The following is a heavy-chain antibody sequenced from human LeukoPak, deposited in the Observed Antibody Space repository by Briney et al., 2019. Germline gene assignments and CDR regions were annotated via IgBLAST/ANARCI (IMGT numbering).Heavy chain of an antibody. CDR1: GFTFSRYW. J-gene: IGHJ4*02. V-gene: IGHV3-7*01. CDR3: ARDPRYSGYESPPR. Sequence: GGSLRLSCTVSGFTFSRYWMSWVRQAPGKGLEWVANIKQDGSEKHYVDSVKGRFTITRDNAKNSLYLQMNSLRAEDTAVYYCARDPRYSGYESPPRWGQGTLVTVSS. CDR2: IKQDGSEK. D-gene: IGHD5-12*01.